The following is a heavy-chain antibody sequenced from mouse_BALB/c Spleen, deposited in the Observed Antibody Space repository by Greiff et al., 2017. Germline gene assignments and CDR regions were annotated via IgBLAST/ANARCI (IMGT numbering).Heavy chain of an antibody. CDR1: GYTFTSYW. J-gene: IGHJ3*01. Sequence: VQLQQSGAELAKPGASVKMSCKASGYTFTSYWMHWVKQRPGQGLEWIGYINPSTGYTEYNQKFKDKATLTADKSSSTAYMQLSSLTSEDSAVYYCAYRYGFAYWGQGTLVTVSA. CDR2: INPSTGYT. D-gene: IGHD2-14*01. CDR3: AYRYGFAY. V-gene: IGHV1-7*01.